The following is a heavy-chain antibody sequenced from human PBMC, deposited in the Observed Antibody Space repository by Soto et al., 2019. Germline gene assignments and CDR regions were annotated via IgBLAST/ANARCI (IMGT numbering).Heavy chain of an antibody. CDR3: ARGVLY. V-gene: IGHV4-31*03. CDR2: IFYSGTT. CDR1: GGSISIGGYF. J-gene: IGHJ4*02. Sequence: SETLSLTFTVSGGSISIGGYFWSWIRQPPGKGLEWIGNIFYSGTTYYNQSLKSRVKISVDKYKNQFSLKLSYVNAAETAVYFCARGVLYWGQGTLVTVS. D-gene: IGHD1-1*01.